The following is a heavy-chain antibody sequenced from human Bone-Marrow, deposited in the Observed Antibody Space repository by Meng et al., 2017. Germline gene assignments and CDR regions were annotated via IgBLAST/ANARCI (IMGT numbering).Heavy chain of an antibody. D-gene: IGHD3-16*02. CDR1: GGSISSSSYY. CDR2: IYYSGST. V-gene: IGHV4-39*07. Sequence: SETLSLTCTVSGGSISSSSYYWGWIRQPPGKGLEWLGSIYYSGSTYYNPSLKSRVTISVDTSKNQFSLKLSSVTAADTAVYYCARGYYDYVWGSYPQGVYFDYWGQGTLVTVSS. CDR3: ARGYYDYVWGSYPQGVYFDY. J-gene: IGHJ4*02.